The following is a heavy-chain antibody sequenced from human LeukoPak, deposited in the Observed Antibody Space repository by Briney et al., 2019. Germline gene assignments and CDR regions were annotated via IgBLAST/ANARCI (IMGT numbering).Heavy chain of an antibody. D-gene: IGHD2-21*02. J-gene: IGHJ4*02. CDR3: ARDVIGGDTLDS. CDR1: GFTFSSCW. Sequence: GGSLRLSCAASGFTFSSCWMTWVRQAPGKGLEWVASIMEDGSQKYYVDSVKGRFTISRDNAKNSLYLQMNSLEAEDTAVYYCARDVIGGDTLDSWGQGTLVTVSS. V-gene: IGHV3-7*01. CDR2: IMEDGSQK.